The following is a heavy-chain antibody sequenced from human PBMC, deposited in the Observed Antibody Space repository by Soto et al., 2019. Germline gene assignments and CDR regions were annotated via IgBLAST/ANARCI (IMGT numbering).Heavy chain of an antibody. D-gene: IGHD2-2*01. J-gene: IGHJ4*02. CDR2: IYYSGNT. V-gene: IGHV4-30-4*01. Sequence: QVQLQESGPGLVKPSQTLSLTCTVSGGSISSGVYYWSWIRQPPGKGLEWIGYIYYSGNTYYNPSLKSRITMSVDTSKNQFSLTLSSVTAADTAVYYCAREDCRSTSCSYSTGSYYFDYWGQGTLVTLSS. CDR3: AREDCRSTSCSYSTGSYYFDY. CDR1: GGSISSGVYY.